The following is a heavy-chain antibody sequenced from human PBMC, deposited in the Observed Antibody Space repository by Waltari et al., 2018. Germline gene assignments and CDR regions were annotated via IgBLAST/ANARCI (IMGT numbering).Heavy chain of an antibody. CDR3: ARHGGMELLPGAFDI. Sequence: QVQLQESGPGLVKPSETLSLTCAVSGYSISSGYYWGWIRHPPGKGLEWIGSIYHSGSTYYNPSLKSRVTISVDTSKNQFSLKLSSVTAADTAVYYCARHGGMELLPGAFDIWGQGTMVTVSS. CDR2: IYHSGST. CDR1: GYSISSGYY. V-gene: IGHV4-38-2*01. D-gene: IGHD1-7*01. J-gene: IGHJ3*02.